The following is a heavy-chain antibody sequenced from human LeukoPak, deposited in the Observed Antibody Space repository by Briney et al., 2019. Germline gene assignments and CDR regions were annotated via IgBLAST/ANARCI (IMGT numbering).Heavy chain of an antibody. V-gene: IGHV1-46*01. J-gene: IGHJ6*02. D-gene: IGHD5-18*01. Sequence: GASVTVSCKASGYTFTSYYMHWVRQAPGQGLEWMGIINPSGGSTSYAQKFQGRVTMTRDTSTSTVYMELSSLRSEDTAVYYCAGHTAMADYYYYGMDVWGQGTTVTVSS. CDR3: AGHTAMADYYYYGMDV. CDR2: INPSGGST. CDR1: GYTFTSYY.